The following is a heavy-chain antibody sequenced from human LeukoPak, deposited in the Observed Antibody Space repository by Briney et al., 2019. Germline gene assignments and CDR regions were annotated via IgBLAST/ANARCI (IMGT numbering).Heavy chain of an antibody. CDR1: GYTFTSYG. CDR2: ISAYNGNT. Sequence: ASVKVSCKASGYTFTSYGISWVRQAPGQGLEWMGWISAYNGNTNYAQKLQGRVTVTTDTSTSTAYMELRSLRSDDTAVYYCARQRSQVSMVRGVHLFDYWGQGTLVTVSS. J-gene: IGHJ4*02. CDR3: ARQRSQVSMVRGVHLFDY. D-gene: IGHD3-10*01. V-gene: IGHV1-18*01.